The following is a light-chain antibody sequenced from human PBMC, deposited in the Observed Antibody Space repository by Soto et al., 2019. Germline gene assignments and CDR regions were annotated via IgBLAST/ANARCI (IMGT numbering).Light chain of an antibody. CDR3: QQRASWPLT. CDR2: DAS. CDR1: RSVCIS. J-gene: IGKJ4*01. Sequence: DTVLTQSPDTLSLSPGERATLSCRASRSVCISLAWYQQRPGQAPRLLLYDASTRAIDIPVRFSGSGSGTDFTLTISGLEPEDFAVYYCQQRASWPLTFSGGTRVET. V-gene: IGKV3-11*01.